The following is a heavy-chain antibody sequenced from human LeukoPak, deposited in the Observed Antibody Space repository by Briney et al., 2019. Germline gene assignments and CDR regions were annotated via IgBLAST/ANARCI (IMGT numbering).Heavy chain of an antibody. V-gene: IGHV3-30*18. D-gene: IGHD6-19*01. CDR3: AKDRQWLVFIDY. Sequence: GGSLRLSCAASGFTFSSYGMHGVRQAPGKGLEWVAVISYDGSNKYYADSVKGRFTIFRDNSKNTLYLQMNSLRAEDTAVYYCAKDRQWLVFIDYWGQGTLVTVSS. CDR2: ISYDGSNK. CDR1: GFTFSSYG. J-gene: IGHJ4*02.